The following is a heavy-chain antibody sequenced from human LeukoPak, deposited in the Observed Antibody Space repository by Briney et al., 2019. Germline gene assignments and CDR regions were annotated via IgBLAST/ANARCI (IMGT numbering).Heavy chain of an antibody. J-gene: IGHJ4*02. Sequence: GGSLRLSCAASGFTFSSYGMHWVRQAPGKGLEWVAFIRYDGSNKYYADSVKGRFTISRDNSKNTLYLQMNSLRAEDTAVYYCASDPTSSSALDYWGQGTLVTVSS. D-gene: IGHD6-6*01. CDR3: ASDPTSSSALDY. CDR1: GFTFSSYG. CDR2: IRYDGSNK. V-gene: IGHV3-30*02.